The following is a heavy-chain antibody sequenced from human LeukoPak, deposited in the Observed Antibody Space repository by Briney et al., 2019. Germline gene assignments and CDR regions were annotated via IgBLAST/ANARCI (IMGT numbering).Heavy chain of an antibody. D-gene: IGHD7-27*01. V-gene: IGHV3-72*01. CDR2: IRNKAVSYTT. CDR3: ARTTPVGNYFDY. Sequence: GGSLRLSCAASGFTFSDHYMDWVRQAPGKGLEWVSRIRNKAVSYTTEYAASVKGRFTISRDESKNSLYLQMNSLRAEDTAVYYCARTTPVGNYFDYWGQGTLVTVSS. CDR1: GFTFSDHY. J-gene: IGHJ4*02.